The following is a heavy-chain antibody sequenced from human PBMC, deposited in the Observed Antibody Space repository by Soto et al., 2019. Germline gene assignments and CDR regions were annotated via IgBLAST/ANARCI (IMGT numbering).Heavy chain of an antibody. V-gene: IGHV4-31*03. D-gene: IGHD3-10*01. CDR1: GGSISSGGYY. CDR3: AGVVVPLVRGGCDY. CDR2: IYDSGST. Sequence: QVQLQESGPGLVKPSQTLSLTCTVSGGSISSGGYYWSWIRQHPGKGLEWIGYIYDSGSTYYNPSFTSRFIISVVTSKNQFSLKVSSAAAADAAGYCWAGVVVPLVRGGCDYGGEGTLVTVSS. J-gene: IGHJ4*02.